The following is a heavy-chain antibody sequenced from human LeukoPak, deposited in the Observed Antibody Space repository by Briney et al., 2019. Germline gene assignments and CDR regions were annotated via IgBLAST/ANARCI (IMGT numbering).Heavy chain of an antibody. Sequence: SETLSLTCAVYGGSFSGYYWSWIRQPPGKGLEWIGEINHSGSTNYNPSLKSRVTISVDTSKNQFSLKLSSVTAADTAVYYCARHSYGDYEQCFDYWGQGTLVTVPS. CDR3: ARHSYGDYEQCFDY. J-gene: IGHJ4*02. CDR1: GGSFSGYY. CDR2: INHSGST. V-gene: IGHV4-34*01. D-gene: IGHD4-17*01.